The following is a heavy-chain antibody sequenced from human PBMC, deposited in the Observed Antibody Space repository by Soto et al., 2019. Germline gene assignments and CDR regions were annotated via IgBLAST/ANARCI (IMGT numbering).Heavy chain of an antibody. CDR2: INPSGGST. CDR1: GYTFTSYY. D-gene: IGHD2-15*01. V-gene: IGHV1-46*01. J-gene: IGHJ4*02. CDR3: ARDRYCSGGSCYFLGESFDY. Sequence: ASVKVSCKASGYTFTSYYMHWVRQAPGQGLEWMGIINPSGGSTSYAQKFQGRVTMTTDTSTSTAYMELRSLRSDDTAVYYCARDRYCSGGSCYFLGESFDYWGQGTLVTISS.